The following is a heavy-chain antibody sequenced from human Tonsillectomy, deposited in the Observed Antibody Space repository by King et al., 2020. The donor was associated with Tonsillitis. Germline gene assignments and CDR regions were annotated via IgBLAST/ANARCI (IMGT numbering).Heavy chain of an antibody. V-gene: IGHV5-10-1*03. J-gene: IGHJ4*02. Sequence: VQLVESGAEVKKPGESLRISCKGSGYSFTSYWINWVRQMPGKGLEWMGRIDPSDSSTNYSPSFQGHVTVSGDKSISTAYLQWSSLKASDTAMYYCAASSYYYGSVSYYPSHFWGQGTLVTVSS. CDR2: IDPSDSST. CDR3: AASSYYYGSVSYYPSHF. D-gene: IGHD3-10*01. CDR1: GYSFTSYW.